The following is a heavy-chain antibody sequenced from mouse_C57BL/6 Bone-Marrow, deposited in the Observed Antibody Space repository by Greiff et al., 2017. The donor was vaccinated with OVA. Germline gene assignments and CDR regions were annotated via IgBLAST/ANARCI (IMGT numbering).Heavy chain of an antibody. CDR1: GFTFTSYA. D-gene: IGHD1-1*01. Sequence: EVQLVEPGAGLVKPGASLKLSCAASGFTFTSYAMPWVRQTPGKRLEWVATISDGGSYTYYPDNVKGRSTLSRDKASNNPYLQMSHLKSEDAAVYYCARESTVASDYWGQGTTVTVSS. CDR2: ISDGGSYT. CDR3: ARESTVASDY. J-gene: IGHJ2*01. V-gene: IGHV5-4*01.